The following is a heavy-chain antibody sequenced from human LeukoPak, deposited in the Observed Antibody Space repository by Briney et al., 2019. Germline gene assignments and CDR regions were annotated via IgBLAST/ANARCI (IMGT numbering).Heavy chain of an antibody. V-gene: IGHV1-2*02. CDR3: ARGGSSSGSYYYGVDA. CDR1: GYTFSGNY. J-gene: IGHJ6*02. Sequence: ASVKVSCKTFGYTFSGNYIYWVRQAPGQGLEWMGWINPNSGDTNYAQKFQGRVTMTRDTSISTAYMDLSSLISDDTAVYYCARGGSSSGSYYYGVDAWGQGTTVTVSS. CDR2: INPNSGDT. D-gene: IGHD3-10*01.